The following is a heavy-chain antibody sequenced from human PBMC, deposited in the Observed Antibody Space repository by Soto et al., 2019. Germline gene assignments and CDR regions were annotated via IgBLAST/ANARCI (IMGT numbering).Heavy chain of an antibody. CDR1: GFTFSSYS. Sequence: GGSLRLSCAASGFTFSSYSMNWVRQTPGKGLEWVSSISGSSSNMYYADSVKGRFTISRDNAKNSLYLQMNSLRAEDTAVYYCEKDPNYDFWTGYSGSGWFDPWGQGTLGTVS. CDR3: EKDPNYDFWTGYSGSGWFDP. V-gene: IGHV3-21*01. J-gene: IGHJ5*02. D-gene: IGHD3-3*01. CDR2: ISGSSSNM.